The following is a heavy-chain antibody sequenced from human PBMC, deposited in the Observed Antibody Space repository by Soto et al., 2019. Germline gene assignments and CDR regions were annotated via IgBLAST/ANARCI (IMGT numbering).Heavy chain of an antibody. Sequence: PGEYLKISCNGSAYTFTNYYIGWVRQMAGKGLEWMGIIYPGDSETTYSPSFQGQVTFSVDKSLNTAYLQWSSLKASDTAIYYCPFTRHYHGAAFDSWGHGTLVTVSS. CDR2: IYPGDSET. CDR3: PFTRHYHGAAFDS. D-gene: IGHD3-10*01. V-gene: IGHV5-51*01. J-gene: IGHJ4*01. CDR1: AYTFTNYY.